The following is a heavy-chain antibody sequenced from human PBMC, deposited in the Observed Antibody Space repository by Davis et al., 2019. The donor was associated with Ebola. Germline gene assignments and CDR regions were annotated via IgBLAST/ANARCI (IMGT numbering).Heavy chain of an antibody. Sequence: PSETLSLTCTVSGGSISSGGYYWSWIRQHPGKGLEWIGYIYYSGSTYYNPSLKSRVTISVDTSKNQFSLKLSSVTAADTVVYYCARARWVLYYYGMDVWGQGTTVTVSS. J-gene: IGHJ6*02. CDR2: IYYSGST. V-gene: IGHV4-31*03. D-gene: IGHD6-13*01. CDR1: GGSISSGGYY. CDR3: ARARWVLYYYGMDV.